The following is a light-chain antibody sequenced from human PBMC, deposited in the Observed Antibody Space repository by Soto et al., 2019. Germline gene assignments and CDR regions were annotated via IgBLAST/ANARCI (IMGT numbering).Light chain of an antibody. Sequence: QSALTQPASVSGSLGQSITISCTATTSDIDNYDYVSWYQQHPGNAPRLILYEVSNRPSGVSNRFSGSKSAKTASLTISGLETEDEADYYCSSKTNSFTLVFGGGTKLTVL. CDR2: EVS. J-gene: IGLJ3*02. V-gene: IGLV2-14*01. CDR3: SSKTNSFTLV. CDR1: TSDIDNYDY.